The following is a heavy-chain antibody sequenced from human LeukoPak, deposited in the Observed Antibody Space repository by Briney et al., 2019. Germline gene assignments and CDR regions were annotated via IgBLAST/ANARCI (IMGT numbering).Heavy chain of an antibody. Sequence: SETLCLTCTVSGGSISSSIYYWGWIRQPPGKGLEWIGSIYYSGSTYYNPSFRSRVTMSVDTSKNHFSLKLSSVTAADTAVYYCARRKYDFWSGYYDLDYWGQGTLVTVSS. V-gene: IGHV4-39*02. CDR2: IYYSGST. D-gene: IGHD3-3*01. CDR3: ARRKYDFWSGYYDLDY. J-gene: IGHJ4*02. CDR1: GGSISSSIYY.